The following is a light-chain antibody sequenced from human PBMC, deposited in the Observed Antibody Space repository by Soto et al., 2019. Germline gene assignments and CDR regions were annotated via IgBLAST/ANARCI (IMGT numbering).Light chain of an antibody. Sequence: IVMTQSPATLSVSSGARATLSCRASQSVSSNLAWYQQKPGQAPRLLIYGASTRATGIPARFSGSGYGTEFNLTISSLQSEDFAVYYCQQYNNWPLTFGQGTRLEIK. CDR2: GAS. CDR3: QQYNNWPLT. CDR1: QSVSSN. J-gene: IGKJ5*01. V-gene: IGKV3-15*01.